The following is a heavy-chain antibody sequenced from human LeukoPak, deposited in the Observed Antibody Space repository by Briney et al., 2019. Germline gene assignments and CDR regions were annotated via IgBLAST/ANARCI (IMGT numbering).Heavy chain of an antibody. Sequence: SETLSLTCTVSGGPISSYYWSWIRQPPGKGLEWIGYIYYSGSTNYNPSLKSRVTISVDTSKNQFSLKLGSVTAADTAVYYCARDGGEYYYGSGSYYNGSYYYYGMDVWGQGTTVTVSS. D-gene: IGHD3-10*01. J-gene: IGHJ6*02. CDR3: ARDGGEYYYGSGSYYNGSYYYYGMDV. CDR1: GGPISSYY. CDR2: IYYSGST. V-gene: IGHV4-59*01.